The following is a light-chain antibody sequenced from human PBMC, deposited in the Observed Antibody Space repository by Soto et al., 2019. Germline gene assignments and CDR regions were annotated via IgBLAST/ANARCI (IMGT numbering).Light chain of an antibody. CDR1: GSDVGGYDY. CDR3: SSYTSSSTLI. Sequence: QSALTQPASVSGSPGQSITISCTGTGSDVGGYDYVSWYQHYPGKAPKLMIFDVSTRPSGISIRFSGSKSGNTASLTISGLRAEDEADFYCSSYTSSSTLIFGGGTKVTVL. CDR2: DVS. J-gene: IGLJ2*01. V-gene: IGLV2-14*03.